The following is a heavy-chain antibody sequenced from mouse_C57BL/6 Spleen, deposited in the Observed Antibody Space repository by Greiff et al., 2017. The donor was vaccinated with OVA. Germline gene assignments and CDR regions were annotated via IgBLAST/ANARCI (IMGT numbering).Heavy chain of an antibody. V-gene: IGHV1-72*01. CDR2: IDHNGGGT. J-gene: IGHJ4*01. Sequence: VQLQQSGAELVQPGASVKLSCTASGYTFTSYWMPWVQQRPGRGLEWIARIDHNGGGTKYNEKFKSKVTLTVDKASSTAYMQLSSLTSEDSAVYYCARRGDYGDYAMDYWGQGTSVTVSS. CDR1: GYTFTSYW. D-gene: IGHD2-13*01. CDR3: ARRGDYGDYAMDY.